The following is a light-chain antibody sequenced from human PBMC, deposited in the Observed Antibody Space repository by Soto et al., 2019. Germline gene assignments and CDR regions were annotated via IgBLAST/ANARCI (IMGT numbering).Light chain of an antibody. CDR3: QQYGSSPKT. V-gene: IGKV3-20*01. CDR1: QSVSSSY. J-gene: IGKJ1*01. CDR2: GAS. Sequence: EIMMTQSPGTLSLSPGEGATLSWRASQSVSSSYLAWYQQKPGQAPRLLIYGASSRATGIPDRFSGSGSGTDFTLTISRLEPEDFAMYYCQQYGSSPKTFGQGTKVDIK.